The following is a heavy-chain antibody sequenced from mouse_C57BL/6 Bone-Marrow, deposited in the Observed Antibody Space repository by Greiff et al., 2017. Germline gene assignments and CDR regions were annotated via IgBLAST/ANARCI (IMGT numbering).Heavy chain of an antibody. V-gene: IGHV5-6*01. J-gene: IGHJ2*01. CDR2: ISSGGSYT. D-gene: IGHD1-1*01. CDR1: GFTFSSYG. Sequence: EVQGVESGGDLVKPGGSLKLSCAASGFTFSSYGMSWVRQTPDKRLEWFATISSGGSYTYYPDSVKGRFTISRDNAKNTLYLQMSSLKSEDTAMYYCARGGVVATNYFDYWGQGTTLTVSS. CDR3: ARGGVVATNYFDY.